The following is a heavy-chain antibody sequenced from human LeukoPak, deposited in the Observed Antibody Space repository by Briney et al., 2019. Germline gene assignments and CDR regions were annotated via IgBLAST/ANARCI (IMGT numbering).Heavy chain of an antibody. Sequence: SETLSLTCTVSGGSISSGDYYWSWIRQPPGKGLEWIGYIYYSGSTYYNPSLKSRVTLSVDTSKNQFSLKLSSVTAADTAVYYCARVVPAASIYYYYYMDVWGKGTTVTVSS. CDR2: IYYSGST. CDR3: ARVVPAASIYYYYYMDV. CDR1: GGSISSGDYY. D-gene: IGHD2-2*01. J-gene: IGHJ6*03. V-gene: IGHV4-30-4*08.